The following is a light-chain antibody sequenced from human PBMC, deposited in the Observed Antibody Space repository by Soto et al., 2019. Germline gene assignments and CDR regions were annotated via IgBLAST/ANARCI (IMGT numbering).Light chain of an antibody. CDR3: CSYAGDYTYV. CDR2: DVS. Sequence: QSALTQPRSVSGSPGQSVTLSCTGTSSDVGGYNYVSWYQHHPGKAPKLMIYDVSKRPSGVPDRFSGSRSGNTASLTISGLQVEDEADYYCCSYAGDYTYVFGIGTKLTVL. J-gene: IGLJ1*01. CDR1: SSDVGGYNY. V-gene: IGLV2-11*01.